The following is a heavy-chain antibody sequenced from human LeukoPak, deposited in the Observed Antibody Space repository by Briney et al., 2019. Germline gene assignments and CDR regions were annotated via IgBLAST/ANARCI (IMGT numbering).Heavy chain of an antibody. V-gene: IGHV1-2*06. CDR2: INPNSGGT. CDR3: VRDPNYHDTSGSIGCNY. J-gene: IGHJ4*02. D-gene: IGHD3-22*01. Sequence: ASVKVSCKASGYTFAAYYMHWVRQAPGQGLERMGRINPNSGGTDYAHKFQGRVTMTTDTSINTAYMELTWLRSDDTAVYYCVRDPNYHDTSGSIGCNYWGQGTLVTVSS. CDR1: GYTFAAYY.